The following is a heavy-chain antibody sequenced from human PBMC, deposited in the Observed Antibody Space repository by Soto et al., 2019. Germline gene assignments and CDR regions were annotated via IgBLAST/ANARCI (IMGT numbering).Heavy chain of an antibody. Sequence: SVKVSCKASGGTFSSYTISWVRQAPGQGLEWMGRIIPILGIANNAQKFQGRVTMTEDTSTDTAYMELSSLRSEDTAVYYCATGPNKELELRSYHRYYYYGMDVWGQGTTVTVSS. CDR1: GGTFSSYT. J-gene: IGHJ6*02. CDR3: ATGPNKELELRSYHRYYYYGMDV. D-gene: IGHD1-7*01. V-gene: IGHV1-69*02. CDR2: IIPILGIA.